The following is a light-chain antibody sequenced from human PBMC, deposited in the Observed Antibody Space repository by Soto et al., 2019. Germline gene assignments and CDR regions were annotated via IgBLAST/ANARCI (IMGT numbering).Light chain of an antibody. CDR1: QSVSSL. CDR3: QQRSNWGLT. CDR2: DAS. Sequence: EIVLTQSPATLSLSPGKRATLSCRASQSVSSLLAWYQQKPGQAPRLLLYDASNRAPGIPARFSGSGSGTDFTLTISSLDPEDFAIYYCQQRSNWGLTFGGGTKVEIK. J-gene: IGKJ4*01. V-gene: IGKV3-11*01.